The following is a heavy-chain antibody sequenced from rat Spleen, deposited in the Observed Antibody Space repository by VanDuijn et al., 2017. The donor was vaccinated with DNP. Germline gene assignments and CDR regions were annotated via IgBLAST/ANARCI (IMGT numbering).Heavy chain of an antibody. CDR1: GFTFTNFP. V-gene: IGHV2S12*01. Sequence: VQLVESGGGLVQPGRSMKLSCAASGFTFTNFPMAWVRQPPGKGLEWIAAISSGGNTYYNSPLKSRLSISRDTSKSQVFLKMNSLQTEDTATYFCARNNYFDYWGQGVMVTVSS. J-gene: IGHJ2*01. CDR2: ISSGGNT. CDR3: ARNNYFDY.